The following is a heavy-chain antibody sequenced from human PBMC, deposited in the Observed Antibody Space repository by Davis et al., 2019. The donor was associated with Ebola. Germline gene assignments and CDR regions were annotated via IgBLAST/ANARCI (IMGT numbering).Heavy chain of an antibody. CDR2: IYHRGST. Sequence: PSETLSLTCAVSGGSISSSNWWRWVRQPPGKGLEWIGEIYHRGSTNYNPSLKSRVTISVDKSKNQFSLKLSSVTAADTAVYYCARGSGYDYSPAPYYFDYWGQGTLVTVSS. CDR1: GGSISSSNW. CDR3: ARGSGYDYSPAPYYFDY. V-gene: IGHV4-4*02. J-gene: IGHJ4*02. D-gene: IGHD5-12*01.